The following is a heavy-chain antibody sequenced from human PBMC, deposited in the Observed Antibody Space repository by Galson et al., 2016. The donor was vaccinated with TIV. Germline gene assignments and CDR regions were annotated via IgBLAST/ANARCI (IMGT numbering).Heavy chain of an antibody. Sequence: SLRLSCAASGFTFDDYGMHWVRQPPGKGLEWVSGITWNSVGIDYVDSVKGRFTISKDNSKNTLFVQVNSLRAEDTTVYYCARAPDYGGNFGGTGETHSYYFHYWGQGTLVTVSS. CDR1: GFTFDDYG. V-gene: IGHV3-9*01. J-gene: IGHJ4*02. CDR2: ITWNSVGI. CDR3: ARAPDYGGNFGGTGETHSYYFHY. D-gene: IGHD4-23*01.